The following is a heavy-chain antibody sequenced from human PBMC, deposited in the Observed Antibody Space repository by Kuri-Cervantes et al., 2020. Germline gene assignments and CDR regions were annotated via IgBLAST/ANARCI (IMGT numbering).Heavy chain of an antibody. J-gene: IGHJ4*02. Sequence: SLKISCAASVFTFDDYAMHWVRQAPGKGLEWVSGISWNSGSIGYADSVRGRFTISRDNAKNSLYLQMNSLRAEDTAVYYCAKDPYSGSYYDYWGQGTLVTVSS. CDR3: AKDPYSGSYYDY. D-gene: IGHD1-26*01. CDR1: VFTFDDYA. CDR2: ISWNSGSI. V-gene: IGHV3-9*01.